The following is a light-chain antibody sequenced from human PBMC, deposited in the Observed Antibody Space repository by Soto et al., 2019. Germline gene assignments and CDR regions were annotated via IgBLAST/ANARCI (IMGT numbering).Light chain of an antibody. J-gene: IGLJ1*01. CDR2: RNN. V-gene: IGLV1-47*01. CDR1: SSNIGSNY. Sequence: QSVLTQPPSASGTPGQRGTIFCSGSSSNIGSNYVYWYQQLPGTAPKLLIYRNNQRPSGVPDRFSGSKSGTSASLAISGLRSEDEADYYCAAWDDSLSGYVFGTGTKVTVL. CDR3: AAWDDSLSGYV.